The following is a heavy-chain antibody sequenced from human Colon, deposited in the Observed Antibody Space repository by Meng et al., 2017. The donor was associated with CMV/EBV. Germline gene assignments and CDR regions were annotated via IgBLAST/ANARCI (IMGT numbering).Heavy chain of an antibody. Sequence: SETLSLTCTVSGGSVSSGSYYWSWIRQPPGKGLEWIGYIYYSGSTNYNPSLKSRVTISVDTSKNQFSLKLSSVTAADTAVYYCARMGLFTIFGVVPYYFDYWGQGTLGTVSS. D-gene: IGHD3-3*01. J-gene: IGHJ4*02. CDR1: GGSVSSGSYY. V-gene: IGHV4-61*01. CDR2: IYYSGST. CDR3: ARMGLFTIFGVVPYYFDY.